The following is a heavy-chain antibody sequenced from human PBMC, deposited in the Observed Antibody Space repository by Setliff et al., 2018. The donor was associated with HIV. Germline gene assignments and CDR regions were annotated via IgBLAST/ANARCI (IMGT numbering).Heavy chain of an antibody. V-gene: IGHV4-39*01. Sequence: SETLSLTCTVSGGSITGSPYYWGWIRQPPGKGLEWIGSLRPSGNTYYNPSLKSRVTISVDTSKNQFSLNLSSATAADTAVYYCARHGAFYYYYYMDVWGKGTTVTVSS. CDR2: LRPSGNT. J-gene: IGHJ6*03. CDR3: ARHGAFYYYYYMDV. CDR1: GGSITGSPYY.